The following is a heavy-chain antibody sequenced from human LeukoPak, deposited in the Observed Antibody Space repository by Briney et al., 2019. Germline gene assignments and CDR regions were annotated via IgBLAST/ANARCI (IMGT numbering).Heavy chain of an antibody. CDR3: AIEYCSSTSCFVN. V-gene: IGHV1-69*05. J-gene: IGHJ4*02. D-gene: IGHD2-2*01. Sequence: SVKVSCKASGGTFSSYAISWVRQAPGQGLEWMGGIIPIFGTANYAQKFQGRVTITTDESTSTAYMELSSLRSEDTAVYYCAIEYCSSTSCFVNWGQGTLVTVSS. CDR1: GGTFSSYA. CDR2: IIPIFGTA.